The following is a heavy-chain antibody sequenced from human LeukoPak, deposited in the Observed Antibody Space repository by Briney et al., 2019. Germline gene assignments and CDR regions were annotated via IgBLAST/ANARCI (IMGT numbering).Heavy chain of an antibody. V-gene: IGHV4-31*03. D-gene: IGHD4-11*01. CDR3: ARVGGLQYDWFDP. J-gene: IGHJ5*02. CDR1: GGSISSGDYY. CDR2: ILYSGNT. Sequence: MPSETLSLTCSVSGGSISSGDYYWSWIRQHPGKGLEWVGYILYSGNTYYNPSLKSRIAISVDTSKKQFSLRLSSVTAADTAVYYCARVGGLQYDWFDPWGQGTLVTVSS.